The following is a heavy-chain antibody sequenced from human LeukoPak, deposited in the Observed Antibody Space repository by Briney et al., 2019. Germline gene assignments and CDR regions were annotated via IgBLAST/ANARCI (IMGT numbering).Heavy chain of an antibody. V-gene: IGHV3-23*01. CDR3: AKGLLWFGELFPLGMDV. CDR2: ISGSGGST. CDR1: GFTFSSYA. Sequence: GGSLRLSCAASGFTFSSYAMSWVRQAPGKGLEWVSAISGSGGSTYYADSVKGRFTISRDNSKNTLYLQVNSLRAEDTAVYYCAKGLLWFGELFPLGMDVWGQGTTVTVSS. J-gene: IGHJ6*02. D-gene: IGHD3-10*01.